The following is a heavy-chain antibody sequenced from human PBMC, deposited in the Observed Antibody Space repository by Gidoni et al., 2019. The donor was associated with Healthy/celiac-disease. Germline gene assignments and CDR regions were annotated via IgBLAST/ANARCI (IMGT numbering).Heavy chain of an antibody. Sequence: QVQLQQWGPGPLKPSETLPLTCAVYGGSFSGYYWSWIRQPPGKGIEWIGEINHSGSTNYNTSLKSRVTISVDTSKNQFSLKLSSVPAADTAVYYCASGRSLRIWGQGTMVTVSS. CDR1: GGSFSGYY. V-gene: IGHV4-34*01. CDR3: ASGRSLRI. J-gene: IGHJ3*02. CDR2: INHSGST.